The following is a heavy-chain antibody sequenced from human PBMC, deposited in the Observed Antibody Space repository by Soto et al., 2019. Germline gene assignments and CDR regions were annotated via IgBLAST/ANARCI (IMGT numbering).Heavy chain of an antibody. J-gene: IGHJ4*02. D-gene: IGHD2-2*01. CDR2: ISKSDYT. CDR3: AREDSIIIPAVSDF. Sequence: GSLRLSCTVSGFAFNNYGINWVRQAPGKGLEWVSSISKSDYTYYSDSVKGRFTISRDNAKNSVSLQMNTLRVEDTAVYYCAREDSIIIPAVSDFWGQGTLATVSS. CDR1: GFAFNNYG. V-gene: IGHV3-21*01.